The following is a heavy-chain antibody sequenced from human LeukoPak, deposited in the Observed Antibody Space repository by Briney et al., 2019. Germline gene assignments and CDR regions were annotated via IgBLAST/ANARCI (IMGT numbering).Heavy chain of an antibody. CDR1: GFTFSSYA. CDR2: ISGSGGST. J-gene: IGHJ4*02. Sequence: GGSLRLSCAASGFTFSSYAMSWVRQAPGKGLEWVSAISGSGGSTYYADSVKGRFTISRDNSKNTLYLQMNSLRAEDTAVYYCARADDILTGVGDYWGQGTLVTVSS. D-gene: IGHD3-9*01. V-gene: IGHV3-23*01. CDR3: ARADDILTGVGDY.